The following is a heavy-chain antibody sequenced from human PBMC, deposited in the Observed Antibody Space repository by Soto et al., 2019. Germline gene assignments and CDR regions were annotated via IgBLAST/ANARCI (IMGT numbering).Heavy chain of an antibody. J-gene: IGHJ3*01. CDR1: GFILNNYA. CDR3: VKRGRTWGGFDC. CDR2: IGGTDGDSDGVS. V-gene: IGHV3-23*01. D-gene: IGHD3-9*01. Sequence: VQLMESGGDLVQPGGALRLSCVASGFILNNYAMSWVRQAPGKGLGWVSTIGGTDGDSDGVSWYEDSVKGRFTISRQRTANTLFLDMNNLRAEDLALLCWVKRGRTWGGFDCWGQGTTVDVSS.